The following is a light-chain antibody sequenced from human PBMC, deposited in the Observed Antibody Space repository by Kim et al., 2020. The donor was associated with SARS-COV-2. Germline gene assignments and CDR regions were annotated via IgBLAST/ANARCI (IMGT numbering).Light chain of an antibody. CDR2: GTS. CDR3: QHYGSSRRT. CDR1: QSISTSY. J-gene: IGKJ1*01. V-gene: IGKV3-20*01. Sequence: EVVLTQSPGTLSLSPGERATLSCRASQSISTSYLAWYQQKPGQAPRLLIYGTSSRATGIPDRFSGSGSGTDFTLTISRLEPEDFAVYYCQHYGSSRRTFGQGTKVDIK.